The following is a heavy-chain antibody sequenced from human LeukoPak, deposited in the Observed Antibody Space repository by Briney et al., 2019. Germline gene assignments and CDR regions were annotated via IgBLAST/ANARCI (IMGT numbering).Heavy chain of an antibody. J-gene: IGHJ4*02. Sequence: GGSLRLSCATSGFAFTNFWMHWVRQAPGKGLEWVSYISSSSSTIYYADSVKGRFTISRDNAKNSLYLQMNSLRAEDTAVYYCARDRGVTTRAAFDYWGQGTLVTVSS. CDR3: ARDRGVTTRAAFDY. D-gene: IGHD4-17*01. V-gene: IGHV3-48*01. CDR1: GFAFTNFW. CDR2: ISSSSSTI.